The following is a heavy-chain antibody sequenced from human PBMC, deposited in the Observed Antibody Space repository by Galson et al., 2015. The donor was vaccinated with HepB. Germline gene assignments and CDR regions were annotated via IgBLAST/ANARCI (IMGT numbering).Heavy chain of an antibody. CDR2: ISGSGGST. D-gene: IGHD3-22*01. CDR1: GFTFSSYA. CDR3: AKAQDSSGYYYFVYYYYYMDV. J-gene: IGHJ6*03. V-gene: IGHV3-23*01. Sequence: SLRLSCAASGFTFSSYAMSWVRQAPGKGLEWVSAISGSGGSTYYADSEKRWFTITRDNTKSTLYLQMNSMRDEDTALYYCAKAQDSSGYYYFVYYYYYMDVWGKGTTVTVSS.